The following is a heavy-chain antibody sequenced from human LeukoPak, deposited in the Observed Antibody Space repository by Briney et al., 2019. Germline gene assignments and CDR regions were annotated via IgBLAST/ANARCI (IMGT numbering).Heavy chain of an antibody. CDR2: ISGSGGST. D-gene: IGHD3-10*01. CDR1: GFTFSSYA. Sequence: GGSLRLSCAASGFTFSSYAMSWVRQAPGKGLEWVSAISGSGGSTYYADSVKGRFTISRDNSKNTLYLQMNSLRAEDTAVYYCAKESVGDRGWEGYFDYWGQGTLVTVSS. CDR3: AKESVGDRGWEGYFDY. J-gene: IGHJ4*02. V-gene: IGHV3-23*01.